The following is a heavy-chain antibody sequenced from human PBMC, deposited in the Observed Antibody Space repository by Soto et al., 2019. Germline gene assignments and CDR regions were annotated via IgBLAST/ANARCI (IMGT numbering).Heavy chain of an antibody. V-gene: IGHV3-9*01. Sequence: GGSLRLSCAASGFTFDDYAMHWVRQAPGKGLEWVSGISWNSGSIGYADSVKSRFTISRDNAKNSLYLQMNSLRAEDTALYYCAKEVPYYYYMDVWGKGTTVTVSS. CDR3: AKEVPYYYYMDV. CDR1: GFTFDDYA. J-gene: IGHJ6*03. CDR2: ISWNSGSI.